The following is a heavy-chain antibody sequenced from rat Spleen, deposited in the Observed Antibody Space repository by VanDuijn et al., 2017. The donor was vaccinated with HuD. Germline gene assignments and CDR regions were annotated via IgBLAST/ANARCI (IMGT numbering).Heavy chain of an antibody. CDR3: TKWTIAAPFDY. CDR1: GFTFSHYD. V-gene: IGHV5-20*01. D-gene: IGHD1-2*01. J-gene: IGHJ2*01. Sequence: EVQLVESGGGLVQPGRSMKLSCAASGFTFSHYDMAWVRQAPKKGLEWVAFINYDVSSTFYRDSVKGRFTISRDNAKSTLYLQMDSLRSEDTATYYCTKWTIAAPFDYWGQGVMVTVSS. CDR2: INYDVSST.